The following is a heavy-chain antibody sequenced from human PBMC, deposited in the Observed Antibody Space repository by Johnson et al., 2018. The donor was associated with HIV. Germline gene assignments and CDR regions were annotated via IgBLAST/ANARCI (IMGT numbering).Heavy chain of an antibody. J-gene: IGHJ3*02. CDR3: ARADGLVGDRAFDI. D-gene: IGHD1-26*01. CDR1: GFTFDDYG. V-gene: IGHV3-20*04. Sequence: QLVESGGRVVRPGESLRLSCAAPGFTFDDYGMSWVRQAPGKGLEWVSGILWNGGTTGSADSVKGRFTISRDNAKNSLYLQMNSLRAEDTALYYCARADGLVGDRAFDIWGQGTMVTVSS. CDR2: ILWNGGTT.